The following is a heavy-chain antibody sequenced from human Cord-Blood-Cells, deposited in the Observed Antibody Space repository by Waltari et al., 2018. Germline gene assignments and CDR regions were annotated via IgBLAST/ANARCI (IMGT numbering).Heavy chain of an antibody. Sequence: QLQLPQWRAGLSKPSETLSPTCAVYGWSFSAYSWRCIPQPPGKGLEWIGEINHSGSTNYNPSLKSRVTISVDTSKNQFSLKLSSVTAADTAVYYCARDHCTGGVCYFDYWGQGTLVTVSS. V-gene: IGHV4-34*01. D-gene: IGHD2-8*02. CDR2: INHSGST. J-gene: IGHJ4*02. CDR1: GWSFSAYS. CDR3: ARDHCTGGVCYFDY.